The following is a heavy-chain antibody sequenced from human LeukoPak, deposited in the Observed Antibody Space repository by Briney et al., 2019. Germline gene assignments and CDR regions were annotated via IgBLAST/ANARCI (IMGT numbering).Heavy chain of an antibody. J-gene: IGHJ4*02. CDR3: AREGDTAMVLVY. CDR1: GFTFSSYW. CDR2: INSDGSST. D-gene: IGHD5-18*01. V-gene: IGHV3-74*01. Sequence: PGGSLRLSCAASGFTFSSYWMHWVRQAPGKGLVWVSRINSDGSSTSYADSVKGRFTISRDNAKNTLYLQMNSLRAEDTAVYYCAREGDTAMVLVYWGQGTLVTVSS.